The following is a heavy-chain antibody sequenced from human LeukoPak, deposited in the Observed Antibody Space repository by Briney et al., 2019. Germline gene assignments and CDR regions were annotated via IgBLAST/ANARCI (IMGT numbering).Heavy chain of an antibody. D-gene: IGHD4-17*01. J-gene: IGHJ4*02. CDR2: ISSSSSYI. CDR1: GFTFSSYS. V-gene: IGHV3-21*01. CDR3: VRIDYGDYHFDY. Sequence: RGSLRLSCAASGFTFSSYSMNWVRQAPGKGLEWVSSISSSSSYIYYADSVKGRFTISRDNAKNSLYLQMNSLRAEDTAVYYCVRIDYGDYHFDYWGQGTLVTVSS.